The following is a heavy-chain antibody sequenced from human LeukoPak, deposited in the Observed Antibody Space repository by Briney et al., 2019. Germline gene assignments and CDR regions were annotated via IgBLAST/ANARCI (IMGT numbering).Heavy chain of an antibody. CDR3: AKDQQGFDI. Sequence: GGSLRLSCGASGFTFSSYFMAWVRQTPGKGLEWVSTISGSGASTYYADSVKGRVTISRDNSKNTLYLQMNSLRAEDTAVYYCAKDQQGFDIWGQGTMVTVSS. CDR2: ISGSGAST. CDR1: GFTFSSYF. J-gene: IGHJ3*02. V-gene: IGHV3-23*01. D-gene: IGHD1/OR15-1a*01.